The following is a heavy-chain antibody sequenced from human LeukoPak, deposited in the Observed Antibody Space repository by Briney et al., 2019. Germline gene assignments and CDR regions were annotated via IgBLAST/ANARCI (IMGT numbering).Heavy chain of an antibody. CDR2: IYYSGST. Sequence: KPGGSLRLSCAASGFTFRSYGMNWIRQPPGKGLEWIGSIYYSGSTYYNPSLKSRVTISVDTSKNQFSLKLSSVTAADTAVYYCARQPVLLWFGELLSPFDYWGQGTLVTVSS. V-gene: IGHV4-39*01. J-gene: IGHJ4*02. CDR1: GFTFRSYG. CDR3: ARQPVLLWFGELLSPFDY. D-gene: IGHD3-10*01.